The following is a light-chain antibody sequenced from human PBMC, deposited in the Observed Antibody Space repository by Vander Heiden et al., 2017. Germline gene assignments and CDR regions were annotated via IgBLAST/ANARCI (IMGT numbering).Light chain of an antibody. CDR2: QDS. V-gene: IGLV3-1*01. CDR3: QAWDSSIVV. CDR1: TLGDKY. J-gene: IGLJ2*01. Sequence: SYKLTQPPSVSVSPGQTASITCSGDTLGDKYACWYQQKPGQSPVLVIYQDSKRPSGIPERFSGSNSGNTATLTISGTQAMDEADYYCQAWDSSIVVFGGGTKLTVL.